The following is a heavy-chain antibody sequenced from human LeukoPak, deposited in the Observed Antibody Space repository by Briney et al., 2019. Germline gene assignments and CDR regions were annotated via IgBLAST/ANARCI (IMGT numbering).Heavy chain of an antibody. V-gene: IGHV3-21*01. Sequence: PGGSLRLSCAASGFTFSSYSMNWVRQAPGKGLEWVSSISSSSSYIYYADSVKGRFTISRDNAKNSLYLQMNSLRAEDTAVYYCARVTSDYVDYFDYWGQGTLVTVSS. CDR1: GFTFSSYS. D-gene: IGHD4-17*01. J-gene: IGHJ4*02. CDR3: ARVTSDYVDYFDY. CDR2: ISSSSSYI.